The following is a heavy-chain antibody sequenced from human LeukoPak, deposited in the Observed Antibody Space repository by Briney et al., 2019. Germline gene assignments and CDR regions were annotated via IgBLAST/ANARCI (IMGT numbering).Heavy chain of an antibody. D-gene: IGHD6-13*01. CDR2: IYHSGST. J-gene: IGHJ6*03. CDR1: GGSISSSSYY. CDR3: ARQFSWYDPPGYHYYYYYMDV. Sequence: PSETLSLTCTVSGGSISSSSYYWGWIRQPPGKGLEWIGSIYHSGSTYYNPSLKSRVTISVDTSKNQFSLKLSSVTAADTAVYYCARQFSWYDPPGYHYYYYYMDVWGKGTTVTISS. V-gene: IGHV4-39*01.